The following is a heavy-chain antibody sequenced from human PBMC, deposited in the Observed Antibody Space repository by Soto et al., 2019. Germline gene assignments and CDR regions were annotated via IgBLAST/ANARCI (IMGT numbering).Heavy chain of an antibody. CDR2: ISFDGSTT. CDR1: GFSFSSYA. V-gene: IGHV3-30*04. D-gene: IGHD2-8*01. CDR3: MRGILAPVLARGSLWFGY. J-gene: IGHJ4*02. Sequence: QVQLVESGGGVVQPGRSLRLSCAASGFSFSSYAMHWVRQAPGKGLEWVAVISFDGSTTYYADSVKGRFTFSRDNPKNPLCLSVTSLRAEHPAGYRGMRGILAPVLARGSLWFGYSCQGTMV.